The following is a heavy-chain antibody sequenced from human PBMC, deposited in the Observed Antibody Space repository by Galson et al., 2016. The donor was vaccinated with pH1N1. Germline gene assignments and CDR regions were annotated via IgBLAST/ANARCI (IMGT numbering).Heavy chain of an antibody. J-gene: IGHJ4*02. D-gene: IGHD2-15*01. V-gene: IGHV3-23*01. Sequence: SLRLSCAASGFTFSSYAMSWVRQAPGKGLEWVSAIIGSGGSTYYADSVKGRFTISRDNSKNTLYLQMNSLRTDDTAVYYCARNWWGIDYWGQGALVTVSS. CDR2: IIGSGGST. CDR1: GFTFSSYA. CDR3: ARNWWGIDY.